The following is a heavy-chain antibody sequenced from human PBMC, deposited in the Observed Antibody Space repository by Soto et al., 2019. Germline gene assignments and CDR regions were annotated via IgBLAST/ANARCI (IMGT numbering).Heavy chain of an antibody. CDR1: GFSLSNARMG. Sequence: QVTLKESGPVLVNPTEPLTLTCTVSGFSLSNARMGVSWIRQPPGKALEWLAHILSNDEKSYTTSLKSRLTISKDTSKSQVDLTMTNMDPVDTATYYCARSHPPWLETSGAFDIWGQGTMVTVSS. CDR3: ARSHPPWLETSGAFDI. D-gene: IGHD6-19*01. CDR2: ILSNDEK. J-gene: IGHJ3*02. V-gene: IGHV2-26*01.